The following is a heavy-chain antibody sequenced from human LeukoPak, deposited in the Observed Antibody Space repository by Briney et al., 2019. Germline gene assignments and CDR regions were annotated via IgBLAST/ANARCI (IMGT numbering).Heavy chain of an antibody. Sequence: GGSLRLSCAASGFTFSDYYMSWIRQAPGKGLEWVSYISSSGSTIYYADSVKGRFTISRDNAKNSLYLQMNSLRAEDTAVYYCAREGTDYGDYFDAFDIWGQGTMVTVSS. CDR3: AREGTDYGDYFDAFDI. CDR1: GFTFSDYY. CDR2: ISSSGSTI. V-gene: IGHV3-11*04. J-gene: IGHJ3*02. D-gene: IGHD4-17*01.